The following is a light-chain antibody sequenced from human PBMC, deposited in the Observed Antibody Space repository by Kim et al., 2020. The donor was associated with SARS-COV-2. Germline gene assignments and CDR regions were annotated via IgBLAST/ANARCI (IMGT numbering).Light chain of an antibody. Sequence: DVQMAQSPSSLSASVGDRVTITCRASQSLGTYLNWYQQKPGQAPRLLISATSSLQTGVPSRFSGFGSGSLFTLTITGLQPEDIAIYYCQQSYSLPLTFGGGTKVDIK. CDR2: ATS. J-gene: IGKJ4*01. CDR1: QSLGTY. V-gene: IGKV1-39*01. CDR3: QQSYSLPLT.